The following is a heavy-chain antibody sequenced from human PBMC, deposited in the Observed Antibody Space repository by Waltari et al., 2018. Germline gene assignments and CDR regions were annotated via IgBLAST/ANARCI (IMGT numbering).Heavy chain of an antibody. CDR3: ARVEGYCSGGSCFPLSSDYYYYMDV. J-gene: IGHJ6*03. CDR2: ISSSSSYI. Sequence: EVQLVESGGGLVKPGGSLRLSCAASGFTFSSYSMNWVRQAPGKGLEWVSSISSSSSYIYYADSVKGRFTISRDNAKNSLYLQMNSLRAEDTAVYYCARVEGYCSGGSCFPLSSDYYYYMDVWGKGTTVTVSS. D-gene: IGHD2-15*01. V-gene: IGHV3-21*01. CDR1: GFTFSSYS.